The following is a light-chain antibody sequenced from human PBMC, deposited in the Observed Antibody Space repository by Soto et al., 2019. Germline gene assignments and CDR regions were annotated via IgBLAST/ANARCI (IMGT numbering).Light chain of an antibody. CDR1: QSVGSS. V-gene: IGKV3-11*01. CDR3: QQRSNWSLLT. J-gene: IGKJ4*01. CDR2: DTS. Sequence: EIVLTQSPATLSLSPGERATLSCRASQSVGSSFAWYQQKPGQAPRLLIHDTSNRATDIPARFSGSGSGTDFTLTISSLEPADFAFYYCQQRSNWSLLTFGGGTKVEIK.